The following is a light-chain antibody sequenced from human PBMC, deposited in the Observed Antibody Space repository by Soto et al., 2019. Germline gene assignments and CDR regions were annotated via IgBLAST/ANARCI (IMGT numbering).Light chain of an antibody. CDR3: QKSYSNFRT. Sequence: DIVMTQSPDSLAMSLGEMATINCKSSQSVLYSSDNNNYLAWYQQKPGQPPKLLIYWASTRESGVPDRFSGSGSGTDFTLNISSLQAADVALYYCQKSYSNFRTFGQGTKVEIK. J-gene: IGKJ1*01. CDR2: WAS. CDR1: QSVLYSSDNNNY. V-gene: IGKV4-1*01.